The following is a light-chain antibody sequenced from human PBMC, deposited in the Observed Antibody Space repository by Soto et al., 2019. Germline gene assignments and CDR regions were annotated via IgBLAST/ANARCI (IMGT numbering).Light chain of an antibody. CDR2: DVT. Sequence: QSALTQPAFVSGSPGQSITISCTGTNIDIGGYNFVSWYQQHPGKVPKLMIYDVTNRPSGVSNRFSGSKSGNTASLTISGLQAEDEADYYCSSYTSSSTLVFGTGTQLTVL. J-gene: IGLJ1*01. CDR1: NIDIGGYNF. V-gene: IGLV2-14*01. CDR3: SSYTSSSTLV.